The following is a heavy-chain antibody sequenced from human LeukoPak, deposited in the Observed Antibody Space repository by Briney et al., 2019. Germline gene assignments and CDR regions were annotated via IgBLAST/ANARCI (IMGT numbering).Heavy chain of an antibody. CDR1: GYTFTRYD. D-gene: IGHD5-24*01. Sequence: GASGKVSCKAAGYTFTRYDIHWGGQAPGQEGGGRGSMNTRGGRTTYAQKFQVRVTMTRDKSTSTVYMEGSSLRCEDTAGYYCARGSDAPNSAGYFFDYWGQGPLVLVSS. CDR2: MNTRGGRT. J-gene: IGHJ4*02. V-gene: IGHV1-46*01. CDR3: ARGSDAPNSAGYFFDY.